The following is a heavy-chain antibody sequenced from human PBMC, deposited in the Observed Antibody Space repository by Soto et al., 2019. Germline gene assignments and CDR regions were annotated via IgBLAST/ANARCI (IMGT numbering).Heavy chain of an antibody. D-gene: IGHD4-17*01. CDR3: ARHDYGDYDEAFDI. Sequence: SETLSLTCAVYGGSFSGYYWSWIRQPPGRGLEWIGEINHSGSTNYNPSLKSRVTISVDTSKNQFSLKLSSVAAADTAVYYCARHDYGDYDEAFDIWGQGTLVTVSS. J-gene: IGHJ3*02. CDR1: GGSFSGYY. V-gene: IGHV4-34*01. CDR2: INHSGST.